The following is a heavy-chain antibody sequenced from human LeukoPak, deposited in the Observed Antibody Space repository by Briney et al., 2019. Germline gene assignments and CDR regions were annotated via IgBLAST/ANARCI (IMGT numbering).Heavy chain of an antibody. Sequence: ASVKVSCKASGYTFTSYDINWVRQATGQGFEWMGWMNPNSGNTGYAQKFQGRVTITRNTSISTAYMELSSLRSEDTAVYYCARARITIFGVVLYYFDYWGQGTLVTVSS. CDR2: MNPNSGNT. CDR3: ARARITIFGVVLYYFDY. V-gene: IGHV1-8*03. CDR1: GYTFTSYD. J-gene: IGHJ4*02. D-gene: IGHD3-3*01.